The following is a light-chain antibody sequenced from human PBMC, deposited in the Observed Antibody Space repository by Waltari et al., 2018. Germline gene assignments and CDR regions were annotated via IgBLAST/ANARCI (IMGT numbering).Light chain of an antibody. CDR2: LAS. J-gene: IGKJ1*01. V-gene: IGKV4-1*01. CDR1: QSVLYSSNNKNY. CDR3: QQYYNIPWT. Sequence: DIVMTQSPDSLAVSLGERATINCKSSQSVLYSSNNKNYLACYQQKPGQPHKLLIYLASTRESGVPDRFSGSGSGTDFTLTISSLQAEDVAVYYCQQYYNIPWTFGQGTKVEIK.